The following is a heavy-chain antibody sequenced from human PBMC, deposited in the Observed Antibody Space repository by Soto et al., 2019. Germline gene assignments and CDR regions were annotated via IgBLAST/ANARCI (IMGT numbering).Heavy chain of an antibody. CDR1: GYTFTSYG. CDR2: ISAYNGNT. J-gene: IGHJ4*02. Sequence: QVQLVQSGAEVKKPGASVKVSCKASGYTFTSYGISWVRQAPGQGLEWMGWISAYNGNTNYAQKLQGRVTMTTDTSTSTAYMELRSLRSDDTAVYYCAIDRPTYYDILTGYTIRVDYWGQGTLVTVSS. V-gene: IGHV1-18*01. CDR3: AIDRPTYYDILTGYTIRVDY. D-gene: IGHD3-9*01.